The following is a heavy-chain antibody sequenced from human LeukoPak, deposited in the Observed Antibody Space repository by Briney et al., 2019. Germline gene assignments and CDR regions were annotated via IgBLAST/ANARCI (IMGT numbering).Heavy chain of an antibody. CDR3: ARHLTYCSSTSCQEEAFDI. CDR1: GYSFISYW. V-gene: IGHV5-51*01. D-gene: IGHD2-2*01. CDR2: IYPADSDS. J-gene: IGHJ3*02. Sequence: GESLKISCEGSGYSFISYWIGWVRQMPGKGLEWMGIIYPADSDSRYSPSFQGQVTISADKSISTAYLQWSSLKASDTAMYYCARHLTYCSSTSCQEEAFDIWGHGTMVTVSS.